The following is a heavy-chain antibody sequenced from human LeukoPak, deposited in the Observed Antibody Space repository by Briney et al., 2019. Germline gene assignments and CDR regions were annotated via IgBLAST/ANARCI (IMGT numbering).Heavy chain of an antibody. CDR2: LYYSGST. V-gene: IGHV4-39*01. Sequence: PSETLSLTCTVSGGSISSGSYYWGWIRQPPGKGLEWIGNLYYSGSTYYNPSLKSRVTISVDTSKNQFSLRLSSVTAADTAVYFCARSPRGLRADGDYVGYWGQGTLVTVSS. CDR1: GGSISSGSYY. CDR3: ARSPRGLRADGDYVGY. J-gene: IGHJ4*02. D-gene: IGHD4-17*01.